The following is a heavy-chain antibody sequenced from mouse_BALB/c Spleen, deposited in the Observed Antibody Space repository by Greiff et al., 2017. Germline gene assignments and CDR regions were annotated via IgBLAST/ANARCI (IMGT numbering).Heavy chain of an antibody. CDR3: ASIYYGYPYYIDY. CDR1: GYSITSDYA. Sequence: EVQLQQSGPGLVKPSQSLSLTCTVTGYSITSDYAWNWIRQFPGNKLEWMGYISYSGSTSYNPSLKSRISITRDTSKNQFFLQLNSVTTEDTATYYCASIYYGYPYYIDYWGQGTTLTVSS. D-gene: IGHD2-2*01. CDR2: ISYSGST. J-gene: IGHJ2*01. V-gene: IGHV3-2*02.